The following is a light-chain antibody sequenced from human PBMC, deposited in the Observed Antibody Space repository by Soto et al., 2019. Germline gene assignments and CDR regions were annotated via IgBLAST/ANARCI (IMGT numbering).Light chain of an antibody. V-gene: IGKV4-1*01. CDR2: WAS. CDR1: QSLLHRTNNRHY. Sequence: DIVMTQSPYSLAMSLGERATINCKSSQSLLHRTNNRHYLAWYQQKPGQPPKLLIYWASTRESGVPDRFSGSGSGTDFTLTISSLQAEDVAVYYCQQSYSTPTFGGGTEVAI. J-gene: IGKJ4*01. CDR3: QQSYSTPT.